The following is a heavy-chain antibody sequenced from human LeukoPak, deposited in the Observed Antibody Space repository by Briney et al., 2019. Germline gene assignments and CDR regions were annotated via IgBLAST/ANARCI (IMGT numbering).Heavy chain of an antibody. Sequence: GGSPRLSCAASGFTFSSYGMHWVRQAPGKGLEWVAFIRYDGSNKYYADSVKGRFTISRDNSKNTLYLQMNSLRAEDTAVYYCAKAEGYCSSTSCSDDGYWGQGTLVTVSS. CDR2: IRYDGSNK. CDR1: GFTFSSYG. CDR3: AKAEGYCSSTSCSDDGY. V-gene: IGHV3-30*02. D-gene: IGHD2-2*01. J-gene: IGHJ4*02.